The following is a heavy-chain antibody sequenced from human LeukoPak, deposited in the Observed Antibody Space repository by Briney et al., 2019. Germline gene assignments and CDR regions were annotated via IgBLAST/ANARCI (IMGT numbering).Heavy chain of an antibody. CDR3: ARYSYGDIVNWFDP. Sequence: SETLSLTCTVSGGSISSYYWSWIRQPPGKGLEWIGYIYYSGSTNYNPSLKSRVTISVDTSKNQFSLKLSSVTAADTAVYYCARYSYGDIVNWFDPWGQGTLVTVSS. J-gene: IGHJ5*02. D-gene: IGHD3-10*01. V-gene: IGHV4-59*08. CDR2: IYYSGST. CDR1: GGSISSYY.